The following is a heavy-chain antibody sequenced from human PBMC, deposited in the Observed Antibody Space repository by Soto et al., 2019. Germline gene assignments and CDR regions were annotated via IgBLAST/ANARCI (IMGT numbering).Heavy chain of an antibody. V-gene: IGHV3-21*01. J-gene: IGHJ3*02. CDR3: ARGAAAGGTDDCDI. D-gene: IGHD6-13*01. CDR2: ISSSSTYI. CDR1: GFMFSSYT. Sequence: EVQLVESGGGLVKPGGSLRLSCTASGFMFSSYTMNWVRQAPGKGLEWFSSISSSSTYIYYADSLKGRCTISRDHAKNELYLQMNRLRAEDTAVYYCARGAAAGGTDDCDIWGKGTMVTVSS.